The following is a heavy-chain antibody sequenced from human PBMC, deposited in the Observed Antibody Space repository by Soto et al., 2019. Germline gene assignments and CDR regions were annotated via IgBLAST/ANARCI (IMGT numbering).Heavy chain of an antibody. J-gene: IGHJ6*02. V-gene: IGHV1-69*13. CDR1: GNTVPNYA. CDR3: ARDLPPRYCISTSCLTKKNYYGMDV. D-gene: IGHD2-2*01. Sequence: GASVKVSCKASGNTVPNYAIHWVRQAPGQRLEWMGWIIAIYGTANYSQKFQGRVTITADESTSTAYMELSSLRSEDTAVYYCARDLPPRYCISTSCLTKKNYYGMDVWGQGTTVTVSS. CDR2: IIAIYGTA.